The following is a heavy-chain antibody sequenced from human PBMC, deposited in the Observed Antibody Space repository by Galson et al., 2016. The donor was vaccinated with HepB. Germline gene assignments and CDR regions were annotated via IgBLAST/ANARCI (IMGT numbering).Heavy chain of an antibody. D-gene: IGHD2-2*01. V-gene: IGHV3-23*01. CDR1: GFTFGSSG. J-gene: IGHJ6*04. CDR2: ISSRGDSR. CDR3: VQGSTAPAV. Sequence: SLRLSCAASGFTFGSSGMTWVRQAPGKGLECVASISSRGDSRDYADSVRGRFTISRDNSKNILYLQMNSLRAEDTALYYCVQGSTAPAVWGKGTPVTVST.